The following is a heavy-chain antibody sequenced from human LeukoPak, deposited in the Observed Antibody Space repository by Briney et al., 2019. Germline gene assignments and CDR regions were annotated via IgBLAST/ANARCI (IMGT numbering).Heavy chain of an antibody. J-gene: IGHJ2*01. D-gene: IGHD4-17*01. Sequence: SVKVSCKASGGTFSSYTISWVRQAPGQGLEWMGRIIPILGIANYAQKFQGRVTITADKSTSTAYMELSSLRSEDTAVYYCARTRDYGNWYFDLWGRGTLVTISS. CDR3: ARTRDYGNWYFDL. CDR2: IIPILGIA. V-gene: IGHV1-69*02. CDR1: GGTFSSYT.